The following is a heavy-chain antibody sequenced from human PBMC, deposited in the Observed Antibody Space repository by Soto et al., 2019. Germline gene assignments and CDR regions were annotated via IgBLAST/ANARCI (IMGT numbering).Heavy chain of an antibody. V-gene: IGHV3-21*01. CDR2: ISSTITYI. CDR3: ARESSSGWYFDY. CDR1: GFTFSTYN. Sequence: GGSLRLSCAASGFTFSTYNMNWVRQAPGKGLEWVSSISSTITYIYYADSVKGRFTVSRDNAKNSLYLQMNSLRAGDTAVYYCARESSSGWYFDYWGQGTLVTVSS. D-gene: IGHD6-19*01. J-gene: IGHJ4*02.